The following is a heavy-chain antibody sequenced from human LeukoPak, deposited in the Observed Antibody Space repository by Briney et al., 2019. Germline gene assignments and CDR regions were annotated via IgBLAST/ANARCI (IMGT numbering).Heavy chain of an antibody. V-gene: IGHV3-11*01. CDR3: ARDFVTMVREPPLFDY. J-gene: IGHJ4*02. Sequence: PGGSLRLSCAASGFTFSDYYMSWIRQAPGKGLEWVSYISSSGSTIYYADSVKGRFTISRDNAKNSLYLQMNSLRAEDTAVYYCARDFVTMVREPPLFDYWGQGTLVTVSS. D-gene: IGHD3-10*01. CDR1: GFTFSDYY. CDR2: ISSSGSTI.